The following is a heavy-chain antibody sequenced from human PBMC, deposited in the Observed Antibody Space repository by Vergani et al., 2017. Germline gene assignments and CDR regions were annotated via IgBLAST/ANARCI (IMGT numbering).Heavy chain of an antibody. CDR2: INPSGGST. CDR1: GYTFTSYY. J-gene: IGHJ4*02. CDR3: ARVGYSYAAFDY. Sequence: QVQLVQSGAEVKKPGSSVKVSCKASGYTFTSYYMHWVRQAPGQGLEWMGIINPSGGSTSYAQKFQGRVTMTRDTSTSTVYMELSSLRSEDTAVYYCARVGYSYAAFDYWGQGTLVTVSS. V-gene: IGHV1-46*01. D-gene: IGHD5-18*01.